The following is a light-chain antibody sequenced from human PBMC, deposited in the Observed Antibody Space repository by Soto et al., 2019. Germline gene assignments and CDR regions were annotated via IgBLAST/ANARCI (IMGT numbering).Light chain of an antibody. CDR2: QDS. V-gene: IGLV3-1*01. CDR1: KLGDKY. CDR3: QAWDSSTFYV. J-gene: IGLJ1*01. Sequence: SYELTQPPSMSVSPGQTATITCSGDKLGDKYAYWYQQKSGQSPVLVIYQDSKRPSGIPERFSGSNSGNTATLTISGTQAMDEADYYCQAWDSSTFYVFGTGTKLTVL.